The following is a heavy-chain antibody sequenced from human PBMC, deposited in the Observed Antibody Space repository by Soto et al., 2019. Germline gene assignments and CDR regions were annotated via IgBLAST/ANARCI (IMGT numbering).Heavy chain of an antibody. V-gene: IGHV3-30-3*01. CDR1: GFTFSSYA. J-gene: IGHJ4*02. D-gene: IGHD2-15*01. CDR2: ISYDGSNK. CDR3: ARDRRGGYLDY. Sequence: GGSLRLSCAASGFTFSSYAMHWVRQAPGKGLEWVAVISYDGSNKYYADSVKGRFTISRDNSKNTLYLQMNSLRAEDTAVYYCARDRRGGYLDYWGQGTLVTVSS.